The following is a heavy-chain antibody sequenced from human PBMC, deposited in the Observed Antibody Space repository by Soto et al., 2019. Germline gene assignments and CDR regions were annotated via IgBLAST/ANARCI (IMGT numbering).Heavy chain of an antibody. V-gene: IGHV3-30-3*01. Sequence: GGSLRLSCAASGFTFSSYAMHWVRQAPGKGLEWVAVISYDGSNKYYADSVKGRFTISRDNSKNTLYLQMNSLRAEDTAVYYCARASYGPYPYYFDYWGQGTLVTVSS. CDR1: GFTFSSYA. CDR3: ARASYGPYPYYFDY. D-gene: IGHD5-18*01. CDR2: ISYDGSNK. J-gene: IGHJ4*02.